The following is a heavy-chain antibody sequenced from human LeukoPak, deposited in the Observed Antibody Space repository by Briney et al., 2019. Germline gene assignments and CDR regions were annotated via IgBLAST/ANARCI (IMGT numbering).Heavy chain of an antibody. Sequence: PSETLSLTCTVSGGSTSSSSYYWGWIRQPPGKGLEWIGSIYYSGSTYYNPSLKSRVTISVDTSKNQFSLKLSSVTAADTAVYYCARRITIFGVVIPHNWFDPWGQGTLVTVSS. CDR2: IYYSGST. V-gene: IGHV4-39*01. J-gene: IGHJ5*02. CDR3: ARRITIFGVVIPHNWFDP. CDR1: GGSTSSSSYY. D-gene: IGHD3-3*01.